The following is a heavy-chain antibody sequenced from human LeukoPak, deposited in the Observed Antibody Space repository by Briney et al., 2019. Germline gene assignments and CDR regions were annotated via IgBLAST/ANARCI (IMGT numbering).Heavy chain of an antibody. CDR2: IKQEGSEK. V-gene: IGHV3-7*03. CDR1: GFTFSSYW. D-gene: IGHD3-3*01. Sequence: GGSLRLSCAASGFTFSSYWMSWVRQAPGKGLEWVANIKQEGSEKYYVDSVKGRFTISRDNAKNSLYLQMNSLRAEDTAVYYCARGEYDFWSGYYRYWGQGTLVTVSS. J-gene: IGHJ4*02. CDR3: ARGEYDFWSGYYRY.